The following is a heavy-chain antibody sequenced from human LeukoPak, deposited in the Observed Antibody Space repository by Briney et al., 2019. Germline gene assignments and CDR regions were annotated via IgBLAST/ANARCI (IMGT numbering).Heavy chain of an antibody. Sequence: GGSLRLSCAASGFTFSSYSMNWVRQAPGKGLEWVSSISSSSSYIYYADSVKGRFTISRDNAKNSLYPQMNSLRAEDTAVYYCAKVPADPSEPLPPHAFDIWGQGTMVTVSS. CDR3: AKVPADPSEPLPPHAFDI. CDR2: ISSSSSYI. J-gene: IGHJ3*02. CDR1: GFTFSSYS. D-gene: IGHD2-2*01. V-gene: IGHV3-21*04.